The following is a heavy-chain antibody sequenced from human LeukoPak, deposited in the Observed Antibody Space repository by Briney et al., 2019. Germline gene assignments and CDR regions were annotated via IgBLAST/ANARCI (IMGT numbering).Heavy chain of an antibody. D-gene: IGHD2-2*01. CDR3: AREDHCGSTSCPTKY. Sequence: GGSLRLSCAASGCTFSSYSMNWVRQAPGKGLEWVSSISSSSSYIYYADSVKGRFTISRDNAKNSLYLQMNSLRAEDTAVYYCAREDHCGSTSCPTKYWGQGTLVTVSS. CDR1: GCTFSSYS. J-gene: IGHJ4*02. CDR2: ISSSSSYI. V-gene: IGHV3-21*01.